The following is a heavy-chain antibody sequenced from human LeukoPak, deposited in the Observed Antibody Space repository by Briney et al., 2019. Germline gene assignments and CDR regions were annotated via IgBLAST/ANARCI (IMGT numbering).Heavy chain of an antibody. Sequence: GGSLRLSCAASGFTFSSYGMSWVRQAPGKGLEWVSAISGSGGSTYYADSAKGRFTISRDNSKNTLYLQMNSLRAEDTAVYYCASVILLGYCSSTSCYDYWGQGTLVTVSS. V-gene: IGHV3-23*01. D-gene: IGHD2-2*01. CDR2: ISGSGGST. CDR3: ASVILLGYCSSTSCYDY. J-gene: IGHJ4*02. CDR1: GFTFSSYG.